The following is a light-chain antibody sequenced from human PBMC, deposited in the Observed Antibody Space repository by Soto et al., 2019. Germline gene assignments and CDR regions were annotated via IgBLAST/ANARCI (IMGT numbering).Light chain of an antibody. V-gene: IGLV1-47*01. CDR2: RNN. CDR1: SSHIGSNY. CDR3: AAWDDSLSGPV. Sequence: QSVLTQPPSASGTPGQRVTISCSGSSSHIGSNYVYWYQQLPGTAPKLLIYRNNQRPSGVPDRFSGSKSGTSASLAISGLRFEDEADYYCAAWDDSLSGPVFGGGTKLTDL. J-gene: IGLJ2*01.